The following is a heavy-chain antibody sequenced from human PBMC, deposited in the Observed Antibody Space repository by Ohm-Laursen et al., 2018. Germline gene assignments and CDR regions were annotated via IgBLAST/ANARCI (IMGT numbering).Heavy chain of an antibody. D-gene: IGHD2-15*01. V-gene: IGHV3-9*01. CDR2: IRWNSGSI. J-gene: IGHJ4*02. Sequence: SLRLSCAASGFTFPNYAMHWVRQAPGKGLEWVSGIRWNSGSIGYADSVKGRFTISRDNARNSLYLQMNSLRAEDTALYYCTKAYGVRVEAAIASFDFWGQGTLVTVSS. CDR1: GFTFPNYA. CDR3: TKAYGVRVEAAIASFDF.